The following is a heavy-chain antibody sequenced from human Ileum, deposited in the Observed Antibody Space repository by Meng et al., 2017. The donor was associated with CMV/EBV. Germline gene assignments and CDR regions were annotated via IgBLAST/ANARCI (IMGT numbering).Heavy chain of an antibody. CDR1: GFTFSDYY. CDR3: ARGKAYDVWSGYYTTNYHGMDV. Sequence: GESLKISCAASGFTFSDYYMTWIRQAPGKGLEWVSYISRGGSTMYYADSMKGRFTISRDNAKSSLYLQMNSLRAEDTAVYYCARGKAYDVWSGYYTTNYHGMDVWGQGTTVTVSS. J-gene: IGHJ6*02. V-gene: IGHV3-11*01. D-gene: IGHD3-3*01. CDR2: ISRGGSTM.